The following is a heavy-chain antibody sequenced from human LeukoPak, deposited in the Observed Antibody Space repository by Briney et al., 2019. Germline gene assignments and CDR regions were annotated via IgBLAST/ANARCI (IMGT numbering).Heavy chain of an antibody. J-gene: IGHJ5*02. Sequence: SETLSLTCIVSGGSISNSSYYWGWIRQPPGKGLEWIGSIYYSGSAYYNPSLKSRVTISVDTSKNQFSLKLSSVTAADTAVYYCARRYYDFWSGYLSWFDPWGQGTLVTVSS. CDR3: ARRYYDFWSGYLSWFDP. CDR1: GGSISNSSYY. D-gene: IGHD3-3*01. V-gene: IGHV4-39*01. CDR2: IYYSGSA.